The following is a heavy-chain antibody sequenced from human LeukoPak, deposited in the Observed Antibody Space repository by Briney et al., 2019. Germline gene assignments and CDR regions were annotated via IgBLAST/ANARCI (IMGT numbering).Heavy chain of an antibody. J-gene: IGHJ4*02. V-gene: IGHV2-5*02. CDR1: GFSLSTSGVA. CDR2: IYWDDDR. D-gene: IGHD3-22*01. Sequence: ESGPTLVKPTQTLTVTCSFSGFSLSTSGVAVGWIRQPPGKALEWLALIYWDDDRRYSPSLKSRLTITKDTSKNQVVLTMTNMDPVDTATYFCAHRKNYYDSSVFDNWGQGTLVTVSS. CDR3: AHRKNYYDSSVFDN.